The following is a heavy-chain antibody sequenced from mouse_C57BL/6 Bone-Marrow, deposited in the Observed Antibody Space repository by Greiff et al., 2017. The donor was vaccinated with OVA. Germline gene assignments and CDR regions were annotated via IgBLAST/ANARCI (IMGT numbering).Heavy chain of an antibody. J-gene: IGHJ3*01. D-gene: IGHD1-1*01. CDR1: GYAFSSSW. CDR3: ARSYYYVSSLAY. Sequence: QVQLQQSGPELVKPGASVKISCKASGYAFSSSWMNWVKQRPGKGLEWIGRIYPGDGDTNYNGKFKGKATLTADKSSSTAYMQLSSLTSEDSAVYFCARSYYYVSSLAYWGQGTLVTVSA. V-gene: IGHV1-82*01. CDR2: IYPGDGDT.